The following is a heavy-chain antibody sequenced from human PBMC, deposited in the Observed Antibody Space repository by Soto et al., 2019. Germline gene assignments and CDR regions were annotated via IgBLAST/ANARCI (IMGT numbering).Heavy chain of an antibody. D-gene: IGHD3-10*01. CDR2: IIPIFGTA. V-gene: IGHV1-69*06. Sequence: ASVKVSCKASGGTFSSYAISWVRQAPGQGLGWMGGIIPIFGTANYAQKFQGRVTITADKSTSTAYMELSSLRSEDTAVYYCARDRPRGHYGSGSSNYYGMDVWGQGTTVTVSS. CDR3: ARDRPRGHYGSGSSNYYGMDV. J-gene: IGHJ6*02. CDR1: GGTFSSYA.